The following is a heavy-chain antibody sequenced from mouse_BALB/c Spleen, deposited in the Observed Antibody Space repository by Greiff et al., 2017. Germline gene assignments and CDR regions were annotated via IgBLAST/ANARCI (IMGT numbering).Heavy chain of an antibody. CDR3: AKVYYRYDELAY. CDR1: GFNIKDTY. J-gene: IGHJ3*01. CDR2: IDPANGNT. Sequence: VQLQQSGAELVKPGASVKLSCTASGFNIKDTYMHWVKQRPEQGLEWIGRIDPANGNTKYDPKFQGKATITADTSSNTAYLQLSSLTSEDTAVYYCAKVYYRYDELAYWGQGTLVTVAA. V-gene: IGHV14-3*02. D-gene: IGHD2-14*01.